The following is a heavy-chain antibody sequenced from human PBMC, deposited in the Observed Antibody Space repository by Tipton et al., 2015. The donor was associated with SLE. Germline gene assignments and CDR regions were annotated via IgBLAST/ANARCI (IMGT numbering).Heavy chain of an antibody. CDR3: ANLSRFLES. CDR1: GGSISSSSYY. J-gene: IGHJ4*02. Sequence: LRLSCTVSGGSISSSSYYWGWIRQPPGKGLEWIGSIYYSGSTYYNPSLKSRVTISVDTSKNQFSLKLSSVTAADTAVYYCANLSRFLESWGQGTLVTVSS. V-gene: IGHV4-39*07. CDR2: IYYSGST. D-gene: IGHD3-3*01.